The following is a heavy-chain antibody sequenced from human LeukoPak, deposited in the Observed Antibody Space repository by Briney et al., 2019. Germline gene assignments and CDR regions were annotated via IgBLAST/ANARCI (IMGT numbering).Heavy chain of an antibody. J-gene: IGHJ6*03. CDR2: IYHSGST. D-gene: IGHD3-3*01. CDR1: GGSISSGGYS. V-gene: IGHV4-30-2*01. CDR3: ARQGTYYDFWSGYQPYYYYYMDV. Sequence: SETLSLTCAVSGGSISSGGYSWSWNRQPPGKGLEWIGYIYHSGSTYYNPSLKSRVTISVDRSKNQFSLKLSSVTAADTAVYYCARQGTYYDFWSGYQPYYYYYMDVWGKGTTVTVSS.